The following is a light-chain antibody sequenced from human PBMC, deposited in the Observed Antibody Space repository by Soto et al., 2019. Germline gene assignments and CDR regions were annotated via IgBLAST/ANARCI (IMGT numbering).Light chain of an antibody. CDR2: VVS. CDR3: LHTDSFPWT. Sequence: IQMTQSPSSVSASVGDRVTITCRASQDIRTWLAWYQQKPGNAPKLLIYVVSSLQSGVPSRFSGCGSGTYFTLTISNLQPEDFATYYCLHTDSFPWTFGQGTKVEMK. V-gene: IGKV1-12*01. CDR1: QDIRTW. J-gene: IGKJ1*01.